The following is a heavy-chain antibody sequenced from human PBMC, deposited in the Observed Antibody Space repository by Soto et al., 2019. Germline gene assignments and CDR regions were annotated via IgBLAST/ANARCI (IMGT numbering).Heavy chain of an antibody. D-gene: IGHD6-6*01. CDR3: ARHERSSSSLYYYYYGMDV. CDR1: GGSISSSSYY. J-gene: IGHJ6*02. CDR2: IYYNGST. V-gene: IGHV4-39*01. Sequence: PSETLSLTCTVSGGSISSSSYYWGWIRQPPGKGLEWIGSIYYNGSTYYNPSLKSRVTISVDTSKNQFSLKLSSVTAADTAVYYCARHERSSSSLYYYYYGMDVWGQGTTVTVSS.